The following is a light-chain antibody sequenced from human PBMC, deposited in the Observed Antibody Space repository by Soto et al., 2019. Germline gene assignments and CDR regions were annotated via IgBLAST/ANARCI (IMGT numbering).Light chain of an antibody. V-gene: IGKV3-20*01. Sequence: EVVLTQSPGTLSLSPGERATLSCRANQTVSRNYLAWYQQKPGQAPRLLIFRSSSRATGIPDRFSGSGSASDFTPTISRLEPEDFAVYYCQLYGNSPPYIFGQGTKLEI. CDR2: RSS. CDR3: QLYGNSPPYI. J-gene: IGKJ2*01. CDR1: QTVSRNY.